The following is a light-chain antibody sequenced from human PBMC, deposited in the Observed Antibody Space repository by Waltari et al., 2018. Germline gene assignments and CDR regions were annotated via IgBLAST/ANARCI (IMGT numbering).Light chain of an antibody. J-gene: IGLJ3*02. V-gene: IGLV1-47*01. CDR1: SSNIGSQY. Sequence: QSVVTQPPSASGTPGQMVTISCSGSSSNIGSQYVFWYQQLPGTAPQLLIYRNNQRPSGVPDRFSGSKSGTSASLAISGLRSEDEADYHCAVWDESLSGWVFGGGTKLTVL. CDR2: RNN. CDR3: AVWDESLSGWV.